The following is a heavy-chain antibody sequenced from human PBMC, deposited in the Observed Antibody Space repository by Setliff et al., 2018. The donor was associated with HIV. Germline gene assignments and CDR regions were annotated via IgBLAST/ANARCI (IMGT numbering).Heavy chain of an antibody. CDR2: VSGSAGNT. Sequence: GGSLRLSCAASGFTFSSYAMSWVRQAPGKGLEWVSTVSGSAGNTYYADSVKGRFTISRDNVGNSVFLQMNTLRAEDTAVYYCTIGHYVSSSGWGPGTLVTVSS. D-gene: IGHD6-6*01. J-gene: IGHJ4*02. CDR3: TIGHYVSSSG. CDR1: GFTFSSYA. V-gene: IGHV3-23*01.